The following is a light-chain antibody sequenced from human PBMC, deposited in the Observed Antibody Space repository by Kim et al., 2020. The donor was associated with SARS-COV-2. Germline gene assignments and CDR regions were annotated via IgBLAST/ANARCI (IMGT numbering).Light chain of an antibody. CDR1: NIGSKS. V-gene: IGLV3-21*04. Sequence: VSVAPGKPARITCGGNNIGSKSVHWYQQKPGQAPVLVIYYDSDRPSGIPERFSGSNSGNTATLTISRVEAGDEADYYCQVWDSSSDHLWVFGGGTQLTVL. CDR2: YDS. J-gene: IGLJ3*02. CDR3: QVWDSSSDHLWV.